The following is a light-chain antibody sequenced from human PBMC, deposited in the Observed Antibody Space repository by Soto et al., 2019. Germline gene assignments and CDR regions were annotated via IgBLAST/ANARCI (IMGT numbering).Light chain of an antibody. CDR3: QQFSSYTLT. CDR2: DAV. CDR1: RPVVRQY. V-gene: IGKV3-20*01. Sequence: EIVFTQSPDARSLSPGERVSLSCRASRPVVRQYIAWYHQKPGQAPRLLIHDAVSREAGIPDRFSGSGSGTEFTLTISGLEPEDFAVYYCQQFSSYTLTFGGGTKVDIK. J-gene: IGKJ4*01.